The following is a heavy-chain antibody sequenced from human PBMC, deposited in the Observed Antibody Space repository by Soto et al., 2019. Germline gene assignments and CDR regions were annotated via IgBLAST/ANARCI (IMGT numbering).Heavy chain of an antibody. CDR3: AKGGGVVVVAATPAYYYGMDV. Sequence: PGGSLRLSCAASGFTFSSYAMSWVGQSPGKGLEWVSAISGSGGSTYYADSVKGRFTISRDNSKNTLYLQMNSLRAEDTAVYYCAKGGGVVVVAATPAYYYGMDVWGQGTTVTVSS. V-gene: IGHV3-23*01. CDR2: ISGSGGST. J-gene: IGHJ6*02. CDR1: GFTFSSYA. D-gene: IGHD2-15*01.